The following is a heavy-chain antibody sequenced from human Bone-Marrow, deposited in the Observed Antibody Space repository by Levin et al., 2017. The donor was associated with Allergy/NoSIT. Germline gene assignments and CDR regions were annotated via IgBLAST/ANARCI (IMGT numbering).Heavy chain of an antibody. V-gene: IGHV3-33*01. J-gene: IGHJ6*02. D-gene: IGHD5-12*01. CDR3: ARDIGYEATFYGLDV. CDR1: GFTFTSYG. CDR2: IWYSGSHQ. Sequence: GASVKVSCAASGFTFTSYGMHWVRQAPGKGLEWVAVIWYSGSHQYYGESVKGRFTISRDSSKNTLFLQMNNLTVEDTAVYFCARDIGYEATFYGLDVWGQGTTVTVSS.